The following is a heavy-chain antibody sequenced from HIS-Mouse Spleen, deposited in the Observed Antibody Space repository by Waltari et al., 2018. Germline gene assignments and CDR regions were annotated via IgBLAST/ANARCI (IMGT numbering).Heavy chain of an antibody. D-gene: IGHD6-6*01. CDR2: ISYDGSNK. V-gene: IGHV3-30*04. J-gene: IGHJ3*02. CDR3: ARGGIAARPKAFDI. CDR1: GFTFSSYA. Sequence: QVQLVESGGGVVQPGRSLRLSCAASGFTFSSYAMHWVRQAPGKGLGWVAVISYDGSNKYYADSVKGRVTISRDNSKNTLYLQMNSLRAEDTAVYYCARGGIAARPKAFDIWGQGTMVTVSS.